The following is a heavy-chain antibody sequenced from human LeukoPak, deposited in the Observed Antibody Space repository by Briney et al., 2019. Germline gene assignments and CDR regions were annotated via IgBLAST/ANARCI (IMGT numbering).Heavy chain of an antibody. CDR3: ARHSSSYLDYWGQ. CDR1: GYTFTGYH. J-gene: IGHJ4*02. V-gene: IGHV1-2*02. D-gene: IGHD6-13*01. Sequence: ASVKVSCKASGYTFTGYHMHWVRQAPGQGLEWMGWINPNSGGTNYAQKFQGRVTMTRDTSISTAYMGLSRLRSDDTAVYYCARHSSSYLDYWGQGGQGTLVTVSS. CDR2: INPNSGGT.